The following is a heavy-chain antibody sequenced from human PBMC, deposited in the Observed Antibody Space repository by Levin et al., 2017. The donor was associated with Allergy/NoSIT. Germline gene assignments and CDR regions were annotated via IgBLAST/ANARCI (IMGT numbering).Heavy chain of an antibody. V-gene: IGHV4-30-2*01. J-gene: IGHJ4*02. Sequence: SETLSLTCAVSGGPISSGGYSWSWIRQPPGKGLEWIGNIYLSGSTNDNPSLKSRVTMSVDRSSNQYSLKLSYVTAADTAVYYCARVAGYSYGYYFDYWGPGTLVTVSP. CDR1: GGPISSGGYS. D-gene: IGHD5-18*01. CDR2: IYLSGST. CDR3: ARVAGYSYGYYFDY.